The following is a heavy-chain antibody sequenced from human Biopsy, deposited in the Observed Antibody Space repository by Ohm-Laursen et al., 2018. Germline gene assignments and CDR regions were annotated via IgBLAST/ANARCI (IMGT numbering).Heavy chain of an antibody. CDR2: VYYSGST. CDR1: GGDINNYY. V-gene: IGHV4-59*08. CDR3: GRREVVITHDAFDT. Sequence: SDTLSPTCNVSGGDINNYYWSWIRQPPGKGLEWIGDVYYSGSTNRNPSLKSRVTILVDTSKNQFSLKLNSVTAADTAVYYCGRREVVITHDAFDTWGQGTMVTVSS. D-gene: IGHD3-22*01. J-gene: IGHJ3*02.